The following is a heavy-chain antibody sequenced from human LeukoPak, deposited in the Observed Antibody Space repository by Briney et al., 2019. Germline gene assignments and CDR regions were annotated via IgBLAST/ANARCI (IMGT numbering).Heavy chain of an antibody. CDR3: ARGNDLRYCSSTSCYAWFDP. CDR2: IIPIFGTA. D-gene: IGHD2-2*01. Sequence: SVKVSCKASGGTLSSYAISWVRQAPGQGLEWMGGIIPIFGTANYAQKFQGRVTITTDESTSTAYMELSSLRSEDTAVYYCARGNDLRYCSSTSCYAWFDPWGQGTLVTVSS. CDR1: GGTLSSYA. V-gene: IGHV1-69*05. J-gene: IGHJ5*02.